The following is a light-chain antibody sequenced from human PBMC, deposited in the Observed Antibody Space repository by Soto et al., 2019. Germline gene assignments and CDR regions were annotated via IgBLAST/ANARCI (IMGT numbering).Light chain of an antibody. CDR1: SGSIASHY. J-gene: IGLJ2*01. V-gene: IGLV6-57*02. Sequence: NFMLTQPHSVSESPGKTVTISCTGSSGSIASHYVQWYQQRPGSAPTTVIYENDQRPSGVPGRFSASIDSSSNSASLTISGLKTEDEADYYCASYTSSSTSVIFGRGTKLTVL. CDR2: END. CDR3: ASYTSSSTSVI.